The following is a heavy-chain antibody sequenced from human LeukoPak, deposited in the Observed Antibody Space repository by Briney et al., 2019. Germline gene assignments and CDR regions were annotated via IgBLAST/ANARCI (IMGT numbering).Heavy chain of an antibody. CDR1: GGSISSGSYY. J-gene: IGHJ3*02. CDR3: EGSGNYNAAFDI. Sequence: PSETLSLTCTVSGGSISSGSYYWSWIRQPAGKGLEWIGRIYTSGSTNYNPSLKSRVTISVDTSKNQFSLKLSSVTAADTAVYYCEGSGNYNAAFDIWGQGTMATVSS. CDR2: IYTSGST. D-gene: IGHD3-10*01. V-gene: IGHV4-61*02.